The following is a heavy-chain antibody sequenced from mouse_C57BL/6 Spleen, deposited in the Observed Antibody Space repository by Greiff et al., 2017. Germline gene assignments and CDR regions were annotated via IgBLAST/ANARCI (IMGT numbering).Heavy chain of an antibody. V-gene: IGHV5-6*01. D-gene: IGHD1-1*01. CDR3: ARHNYYGSSYVGIAY. Sequence: EVQVVESGGDLVKPGGSLKLSCAASGFTFSSYGMSWVRQTPDKRLEWVATISSGGSYTYYPDSVKGRFPISRDNAKNTLYLQMSSLKSEDTAMYYCARHNYYGSSYVGIAYWGQGTLVTVSA. J-gene: IGHJ3*01. CDR1: GFTFSSYG. CDR2: ISSGGSYT.